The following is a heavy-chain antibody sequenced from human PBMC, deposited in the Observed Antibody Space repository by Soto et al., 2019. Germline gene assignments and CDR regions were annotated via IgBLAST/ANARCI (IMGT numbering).Heavy chain of an antibody. Sequence: EVQLVESGGGLVQPGGSLRLSCAASGFTFSSYSMNWVRQAPGKGLEWVSYISSSTSTISYADSVKGRCTISRDNANKALYLQTNTLRVDNTAVYYCARDRGYCSGGSCYSNYWGQGTLVTVSS. CDR1: GFTFSSYS. CDR3: ARDRGYCSGGSCYSNY. D-gene: IGHD2-15*01. CDR2: ISSSTSTI. V-gene: IGHV3-48*01. J-gene: IGHJ4*02.